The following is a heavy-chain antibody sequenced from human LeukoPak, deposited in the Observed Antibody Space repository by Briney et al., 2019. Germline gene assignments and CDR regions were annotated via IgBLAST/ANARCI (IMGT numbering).Heavy chain of an antibody. V-gene: IGHV4-59*01. CDR1: GGSTSNYY. Sequence: SETLSLTCTVPGGSTSNYYWSWIRQPPGKGLEWIGYIYYSGNTNCNPSLKSRVTISVDTSNNQFSLNLSSVTAADTAVYYCARGPTRYYFDYWGQGTLVTVSS. CDR3: ARGPTRYYFDY. J-gene: IGHJ4*02. CDR2: IYYSGNT.